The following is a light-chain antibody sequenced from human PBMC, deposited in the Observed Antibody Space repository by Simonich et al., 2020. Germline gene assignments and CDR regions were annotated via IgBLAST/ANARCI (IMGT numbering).Light chain of an antibody. CDR3: QQSYSTPRT. CDR1: QSISSY. J-gene: IGKJ1*01. CDR2: SAS. Sequence: DIQMTQSPSSLSASVVDRVTITCRASQSISSYLNWYQKKPGKAPKLLIYSASSLQSGVPSRFSCSGSGTDFTLTISSLQPEDFATYYCQQSYSTPRTFGQGTKVEIK. V-gene: IGKV1-39*01.